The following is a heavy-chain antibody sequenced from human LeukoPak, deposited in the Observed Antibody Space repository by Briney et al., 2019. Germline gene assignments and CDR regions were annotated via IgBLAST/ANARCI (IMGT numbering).Heavy chain of an antibody. CDR3: ARHLSSSWYRTPVDFDY. CDR2: IYYSGST. Sequence: PSETLSLTCTVSGGSISSSSYYWGWIRQPPGKGLEWIGSIYYSGSTYYNPSLKSRVTMSVDKSKNQFSLKLSSVTAADTAVYYCARHLSSSWYRTPVDFDYWGQGTLVTVSS. V-gene: IGHV4-39*07. J-gene: IGHJ4*02. D-gene: IGHD6-13*01. CDR1: GGSISSSSYY.